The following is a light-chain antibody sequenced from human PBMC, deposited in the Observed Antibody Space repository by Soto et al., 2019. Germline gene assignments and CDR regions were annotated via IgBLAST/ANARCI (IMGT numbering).Light chain of an antibody. CDR1: QSLRRY. Sequence: EIVLTQSPDTLSLTPGESASLXCMSSQSLRRYLALYQQKPGQAPRLLIYDASHRATGIPVSFSGSGSESDFTLTISILEPEDFAVYCCQQRNYRPITFGQGTLLAI. J-gene: IGKJ5*01. CDR2: DAS. CDR3: QQRNYRPIT. V-gene: IGKV3-11*01.